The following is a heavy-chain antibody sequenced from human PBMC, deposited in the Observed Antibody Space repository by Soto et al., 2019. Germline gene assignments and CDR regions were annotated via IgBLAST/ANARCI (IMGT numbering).Heavy chain of an antibody. CDR1: GGSFSGYY. CDR3: ARVGDYGDYGGYYYYYYMDV. J-gene: IGHJ6*03. V-gene: IGHV4-34*01. D-gene: IGHD4-17*01. Sequence: QSQTLSLTCAVYGGSFSGYYWSWIRQPPGKGLEWIGEINHSGSTNYNPSLKSRVTISVDTSKNQFSLKLSSLTAAETAVYYCARVGDYGDYGGYYYYYYMDVWGKGTTVTVSS. CDR2: INHSGST.